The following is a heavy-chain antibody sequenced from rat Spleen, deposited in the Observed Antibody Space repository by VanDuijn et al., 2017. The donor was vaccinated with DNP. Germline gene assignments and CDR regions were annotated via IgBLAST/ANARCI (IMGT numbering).Heavy chain of an antibody. D-gene: IGHD1-9*01. CDR3: ARYYGYNYYAMDA. J-gene: IGHJ4*01. V-gene: IGHV2-72*01. Sequence: QVQLEESGPGLMQPSETLSLTCTVSGFSLTSNAVGWVRQPLGKGLLWMGTIWAGGSTNYNSGLKSRLRISRDTSKSQVFLKMNSLQTEDTAMYFCARYYGYNYYAMDAWGQGTSVTVSS. CDR2: IWAGGST. CDR1: GFSLTSNA.